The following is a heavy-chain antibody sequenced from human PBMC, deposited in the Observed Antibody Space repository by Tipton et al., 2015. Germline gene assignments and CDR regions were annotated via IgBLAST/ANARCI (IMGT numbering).Heavy chain of an antibody. V-gene: IGHV4-4*02. CDR2: IYHSAHA. Sequence: TLSLTCAVSGGSLSSVNWWTWVRQPPGKGLEWIGQIYHSAHATYNPSLKSRISMSIDTSKNLFSLNLNSVTAADTAVYYCARGYNMVNDAFYIWGPGKMVTVSS. CDR3: ARGYNMVNDAFYI. J-gene: IGHJ3*02. CDR1: GGSLSSVNW. D-gene: IGHD3-10*01.